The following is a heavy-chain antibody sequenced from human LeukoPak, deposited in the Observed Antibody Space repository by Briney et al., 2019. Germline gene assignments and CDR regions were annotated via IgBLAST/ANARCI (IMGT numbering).Heavy chain of an antibody. J-gene: IGHJ4*02. D-gene: IGHD6-13*01. V-gene: IGHV3-21*01. CDR2: ISSSSSYI. Sequence: GGSLRLSCAASGFTFSSYSMNWVRQAPGKGLEWVSSISSSSSYIYYADSVKGRFTISRDNAKNSLYLQMNSLRAEYTAVYYCARAPRSSWYYFDYWGQGTLVTVSS. CDR1: GFTFSSYS. CDR3: ARAPRSSWYYFDY.